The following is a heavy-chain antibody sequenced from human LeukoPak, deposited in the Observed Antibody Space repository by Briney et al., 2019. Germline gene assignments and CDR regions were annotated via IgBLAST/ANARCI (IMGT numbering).Heavy chain of an antibody. CDR1: GGSISSYS. D-gene: IGHD3-22*01. Sequence: PSETLSLTCTVSGGSISSYSWSWIRQPPGKGLEWIGYIYYSGSTNYNPSLKSRVTISVDTSKNQFSLKLSSVTAADTAVYYCARGLFGIERAFDIWGQGTMVTVSS. V-gene: IGHV4-59*01. J-gene: IGHJ3*02. CDR2: IYYSGST. CDR3: ARGLFGIERAFDI.